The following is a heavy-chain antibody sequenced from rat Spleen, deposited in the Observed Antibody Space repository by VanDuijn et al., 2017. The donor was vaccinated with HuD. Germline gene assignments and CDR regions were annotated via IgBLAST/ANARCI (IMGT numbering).Heavy chain of an antibody. CDR3: ARHYNNYDY. Sequence: EVQLVESGGGLVQPGRSMKLSCAASGFTFSMYYMAWVRQAPTKGLEWVASISPSGGSTYYRDSVKGRFTISRDNAKSTLYLQMDSLRSEDTATYDWARHYNNYDYWGQGVMVTVSS. CDR1: GFTFSMYY. D-gene: IGHD1-10*01. CDR2: ISPSGGST. J-gene: IGHJ2*01. V-gene: IGHV5-25*01.